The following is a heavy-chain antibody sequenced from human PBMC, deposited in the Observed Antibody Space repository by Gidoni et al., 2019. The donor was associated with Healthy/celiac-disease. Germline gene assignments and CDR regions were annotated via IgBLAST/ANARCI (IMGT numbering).Heavy chain of an antibody. Sequence: QVQLVESGGGVVQPGRSLRLSCAASGFTFSSYGMHWVRQAPGKGLEWVAVISYDGSNKYYADSVKGRFTISRDNSKNTLYLQMNSLRAEDTAVYYCAKDKGGTVTTILYFDYWGQGTLVTVSS. V-gene: IGHV3-30*18. CDR1: GFTFSSYG. D-gene: IGHD4-17*01. CDR3: AKDKGGTVTTILYFDY. J-gene: IGHJ4*02. CDR2: ISYDGSNK.